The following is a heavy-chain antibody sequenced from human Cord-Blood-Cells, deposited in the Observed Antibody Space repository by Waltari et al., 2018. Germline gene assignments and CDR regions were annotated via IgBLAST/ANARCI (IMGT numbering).Heavy chain of an antibody. Sequence: QVQLVQSGAEVKKPGASVKVSCTASGYTFTGYYMHWVRQATGPGLEWMGWINPNSGGTNYAQKFQGWVTMTRDTSISTAYMELSRLRSDDTAVYYCARTSIVGATRYYYYGMDVWGQGTTVTVSS. CDR2: INPNSGGT. V-gene: IGHV1-2*04. D-gene: IGHD1-26*01. J-gene: IGHJ6*02. CDR1: GYTFTGYY. CDR3: ARTSIVGATRYYYYGMDV.